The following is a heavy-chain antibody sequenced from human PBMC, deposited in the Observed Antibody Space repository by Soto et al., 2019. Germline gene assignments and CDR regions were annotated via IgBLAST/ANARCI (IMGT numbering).Heavy chain of an antibody. V-gene: IGHV1-69*06. CDR3: AREVVTTIPGYQYFDY. Sequence: QVQLVQSGAEVKKPGSSVKVSCKASGGTFSSYAISWVRQAPGQGLEWMGGIIPIFGSANYAQDFQGRVTTTADTSTSTVHRELSSLRSEDTAVYYCAREVVTTIPGYQYFDYWGQGTLVTVSS. CDR2: IIPIFGSA. D-gene: IGHD2-21*02. J-gene: IGHJ4*02. CDR1: GGTFSSYA.